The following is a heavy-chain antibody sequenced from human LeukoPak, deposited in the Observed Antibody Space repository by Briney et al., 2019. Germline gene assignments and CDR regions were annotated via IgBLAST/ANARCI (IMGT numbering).Heavy chain of an antibody. Sequence: SETLSLTCTVSGGSISSYYWSWIQQPPGKGLEWIGYIYYSGSTNYNPSLKSRVTISVDTSKNQFSLKLSSVTAADTAVYYCARSYSYGYYYYYGMDVWGQGTTVTVSS. CDR2: IYYSGST. CDR3: ARSYSYGYYYYYGMDV. D-gene: IGHD5-18*01. CDR1: GGSISSYY. J-gene: IGHJ6*02. V-gene: IGHV4-59*01.